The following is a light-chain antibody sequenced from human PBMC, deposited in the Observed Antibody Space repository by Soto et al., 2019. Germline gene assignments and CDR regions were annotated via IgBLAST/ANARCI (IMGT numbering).Light chain of an antibody. V-gene: IGKV3D-15*01. CDR1: QSVDSN. CDR2: GAS. CDR3: QQYDSWPLT. J-gene: IGKJ4*01. Sequence: EIVMTQSPGTLSVTTGEGATLSCRASQSVDSNLAWYQQKPGQAPRLLIYGASTRATGIPDRFRGSGSGTEFTLTISSLQSEDFAVYYCQQYDSWPLTFGGGTKVEIK.